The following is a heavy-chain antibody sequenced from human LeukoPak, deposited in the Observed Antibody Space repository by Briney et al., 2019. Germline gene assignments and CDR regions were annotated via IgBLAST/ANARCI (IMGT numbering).Heavy chain of an antibody. CDR1: GFTVSSNY. Sequence: PGGSLRLSCAASGFTVSSNYMSWVRQAPGKGLEWVSVIYSGGSTYYADSVKGRFTISRDNSKNTLYLQMNSLRAEDTAVYYCARAPDHYYDSSGYYPGAEYFQHWGQGTLVTVSS. CDR3: ARAPDHYYDSSGYYPGAEYFQH. D-gene: IGHD3-22*01. V-gene: IGHV3-53*01. J-gene: IGHJ1*01. CDR2: IYSGGST.